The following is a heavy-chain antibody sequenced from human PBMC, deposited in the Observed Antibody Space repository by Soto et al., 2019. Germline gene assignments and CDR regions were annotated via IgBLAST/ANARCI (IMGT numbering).Heavy chain of an antibody. CDR1: GFTFSNAW. V-gene: IGHV3-15*01. Sequence: GGSLRLSCAASGFTFSNAWMSWVRQAPGKGLEWVGRIKSKTDGGTTDYAAPVKGRFTISRDDSKNTLYLQMNSLKTEDTAVYYCTTDFWITGTFFFGMDVWGQGTTVTVSS. D-gene: IGHD1-7*01. CDR2: IKSKTDGGTT. J-gene: IGHJ6*02. CDR3: TTDFWITGTFFFGMDV.